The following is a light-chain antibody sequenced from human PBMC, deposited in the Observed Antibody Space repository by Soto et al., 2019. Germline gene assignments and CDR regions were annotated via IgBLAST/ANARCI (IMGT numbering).Light chain of an antibody. J-gene: IGLJ1*01. CDR1: SSDVDSYNR. CDR3: CSYAGSHTWV. V-gene: IGLV2-18*02. CDR2: EVS. Sequence: QSVLTQPASVSGSPGQSVTISCTGISSDVDSYNRVSWYQQPPGTAPKLMIYEVSNRPSGVPDRFSGSKSGNTASLTISGLQAEDEADYYCCSYAGSHTWVFGTGTKVTVL.